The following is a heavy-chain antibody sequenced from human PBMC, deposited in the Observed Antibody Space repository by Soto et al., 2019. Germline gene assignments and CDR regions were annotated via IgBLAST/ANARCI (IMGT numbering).Heavy chain of an antibody. J-gene: IGHJ4*02. V-gene: IGHV1-18*01. CDR1: GYTFTSYG. D-gene: IGHD3-9*01. CDR2: ISAYNGNT. Sequence: QVQLVQSGAEVKKPGASVKVSCKASGYTFTSYGITWVRQAPGQGLEWMGWISAYNGNTNYGQKVQGRVTMTTDTYTRIAYMELRSLRSDDTAVYYCVRGDDILTGYYRGGDYWGQGTLVTVSS. CDR3: VRGDDILTGYYRGGDY.